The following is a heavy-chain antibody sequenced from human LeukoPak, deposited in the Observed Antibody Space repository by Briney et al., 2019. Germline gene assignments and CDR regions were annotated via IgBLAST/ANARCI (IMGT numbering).Heavy chain of an antibody. CDR3: ARDARLGELSLADGY. V-gene: IGHV3-21*01. CDR2: ISSSSSYI. D-gene: IGHD3-16*02. CDR1: GFNFSSYS. J-gene: IGHJ4*02. Sequence: GGSLRLSCAASGFNFSSYSMNWVRQAPGKGLEWVSSISSSSSYIYYADSVKGRFTISRGNAKNSLYLQMNSLRAEDTAVYYCARDARLGELSLADGYWGQGTLVTVSS.